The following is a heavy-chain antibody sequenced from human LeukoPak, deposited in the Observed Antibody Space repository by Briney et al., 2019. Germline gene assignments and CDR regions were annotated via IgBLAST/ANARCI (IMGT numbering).Heavy chain of an antibody. CDR3: AKWGDYDVLTGYYVSDF. V-gene: IGHV3-23*01. Sequence: GASLRLSCAASGFIFSNYAMYWVRQAPGKGRDGVSAISGRSDNTYYADSVKGRFTLSRDSSKNTLYLQMNSLRADDTAVYYCAKWGDYDVLTGYYVSDFWGQGTLVTVSS. D-gene: IGHD3-9*01. CDR1: GFIFSNYA. CDR2: ISGRSDNT. J-gene: IGHJ4*02.